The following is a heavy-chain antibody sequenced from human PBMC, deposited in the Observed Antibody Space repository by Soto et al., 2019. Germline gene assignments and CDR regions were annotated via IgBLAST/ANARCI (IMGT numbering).Heavy chain of an antibody. J-gene: IGHJ6*02. CDR3: AVHLGQNYYNTDV. CDR1: GFTFSNFV. Sequence: GGSRRRSCAASGFTFSNFVMSWVRHIPGKGLHWVSGITGSGGRAYYADSVKGRFTISRDNSRNTLYLQLSRLGAEDTAMYHCAVHLGQNYYNTDVQGQGTTVTVSS. CDR2: ITGSGGRA. V-gene: IGHV3-23*01.